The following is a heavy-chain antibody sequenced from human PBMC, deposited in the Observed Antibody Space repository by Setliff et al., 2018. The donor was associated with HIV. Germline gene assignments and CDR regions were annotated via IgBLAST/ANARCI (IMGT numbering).Heavy chain of an antibody. D-gene: IGHD2-2*01. J-gene: IGHJ5*02. CDR3: ARVVPAAMEDWFDP. Sequence: SETLSLTCTLSGYSISSGYYWGWIRQPPGKGLEWIGSIYHSGSTYYNPSLKSRVTISVDTSKNQFSLKLSSVIAADTAVYYCARVVPAAMEDWFDPWGQGTLVTVSS. V-gene: IGHV4-38-2*02. CDR2: IYHSGST. CDR1: GYSISSGYY.